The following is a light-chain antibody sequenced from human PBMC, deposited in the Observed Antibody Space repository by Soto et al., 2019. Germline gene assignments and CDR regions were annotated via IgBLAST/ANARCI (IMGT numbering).Light chain of an antibody. CDR2: DAS. J-gene: IGKJ5*01. V-gene: IGKV3-11*01. CDR3: QQRSNWQIT. CDR1: QSVSTY. Sequence: ETVLTQSPATLSLSPGEGATLSCGASQSVSTYLAWYQQKPGQAPRLLIYDASNRVTGIPARFRGSGSGTDFTLTISSLEPDDFAVYYCQQRSNWQITFGQGTRLEIK.